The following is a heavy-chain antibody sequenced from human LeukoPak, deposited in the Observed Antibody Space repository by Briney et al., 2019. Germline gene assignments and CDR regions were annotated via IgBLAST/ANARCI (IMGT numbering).Heavy chain of an antibody. CDR3: AREYSGSYGAFDI. J-gene: IGHJ3*02. Sequence: PGGSLRLSFAASGFTVSSNYMSWVRQAPGKGLEWVSVIYSGGSTYYADSVKGRFTISRDNSKNTLYLQMNSLRAEDTAVYYCAREYSGSYGAFDIWGQGTMVTVSS. CDR2: IYSGGST. CDR1: GFTVSSNY. D-gene: IGHD1-26*01. V-gene: IGHV3-53*01.